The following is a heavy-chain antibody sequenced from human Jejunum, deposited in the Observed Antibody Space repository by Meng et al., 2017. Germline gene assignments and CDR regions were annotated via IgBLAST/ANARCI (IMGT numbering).Heavy chain of an antibody. V-gene: IGHV1-2*02. D-gene: IGHD3-9*01. CDR2: SNPNSGGN. J-gene: IGHJ4*02. CDR3: AGGNDVLTAHTHFDY. CDR1: GYTSTTCY. Sequence: EQAWAEVKNTAAAVTNSCRDAGYTSTTCYMRWVGQVPGQELECLGGSNPNSGGNTNEQKFQGRVVMTRATSSSTTDMVLRSLISDDTAVEYCAGGNDVLTAHTHFDYWGQGTLVTVSS.